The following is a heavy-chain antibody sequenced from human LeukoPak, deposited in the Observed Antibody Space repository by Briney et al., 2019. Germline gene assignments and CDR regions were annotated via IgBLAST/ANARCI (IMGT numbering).Heavy chain of an antibody. D-gene: IGHD3-22*01. V-gene: IGHV3-15*01. CDR2: IKSKTDGGTT. CDR3: TTEYYYDSSGYYYASLGGMDV. J-gene: IGHJ6*02. Sequence: PGGSLRLSCAASGFTFSNAWMSWVRQVPGKGLEWVGRIKSKTDGGTTDYAAPVKGRFTISRDDSKNTLYLQMNSLKTEDTAVYYCTTEYYYDSSGYYYASLGGMDVWGQGTTVTVSS. CDR1: GFTFSNAW.